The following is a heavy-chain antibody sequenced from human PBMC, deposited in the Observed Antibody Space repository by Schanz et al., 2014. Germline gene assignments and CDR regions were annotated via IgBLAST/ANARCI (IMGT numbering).Heavy chain of an antibody. D-gene: IGHD3-10*01. Sequence: EVQLVESGGGLVKPGGSLRLSCATSGLTFTSAWMSWVRQAPGKGLEYVSSISSKGDMTFYGNSVKGRFTISRDNAKNSLYLQMNSLRAEDTAVYHCVSSGSYSSYAFWGQGTRXTVSS. CDR2: ISSKGDMT. CDR1: GLTFTSAW. J-gene: IGHJ4*02. V-gene: IGHV3-64*01. CDR3: VSSGSYSSYAF.